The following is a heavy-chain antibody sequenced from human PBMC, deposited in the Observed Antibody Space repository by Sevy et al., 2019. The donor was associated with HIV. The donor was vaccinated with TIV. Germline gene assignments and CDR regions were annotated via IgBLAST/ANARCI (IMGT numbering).Heavy chain of an antibody. V-gene: IGHV3-11*04. J-gene: IGHJ6*03. CDR2: ITSSGSTV. D-gene: IGHD2-15*01. Sequence: GGSLRLSCAASGFTFSDYYMTWIRQAPGKGLEWVSYITSSGSTVYYADSVKGRFTISRDNAKNSLYLQMNSLRAEDTAVYYCARSGYCSGGSCLETYYYYYMDVWGKGTTVTVSS. CDR1: GFTFSDYY. CDR3: ARSGYCSGGSCLETYYYYYMDV.